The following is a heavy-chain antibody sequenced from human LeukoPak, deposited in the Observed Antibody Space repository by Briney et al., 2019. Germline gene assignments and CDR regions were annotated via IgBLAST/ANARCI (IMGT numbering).Heavy chain of an antibody. V-gene: IGHV4-59*08. CDR2: IYYSGSA. CDR1: GGSISSYY. CDR3: ASARDFGWEGIWN. J-gene: IGHJ4*02. D-gene: IGHD6-19*01. Sequence: PSETLSLTCTVSGGSISSYYWSWIRQPPGKGLEWIGYIYYSGSANYNPALKSRVIISVDTSKNQFSLKLTSVTAADTAVYYCASARDFGWEGIWNWGQGTLVTVSS.